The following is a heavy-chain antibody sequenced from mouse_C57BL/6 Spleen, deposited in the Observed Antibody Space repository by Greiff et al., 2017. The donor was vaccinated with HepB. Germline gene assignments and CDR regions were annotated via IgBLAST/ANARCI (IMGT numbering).Heavy chain of an antibody. D-gene: IGHD1-1*01. Sequence: QVQLKESGPELVKPGASVKISCKASGYAFSSSWMNWVKQRPGKGLEWIGRIYPGDGDTNYNGKFKGKATLTADKSSRTAYMQLSSLTSEDSAVYYCARCQNYYGSRGYYFDDWGQGTTLTVSS. CDR3: ARCQNYYGSRGYYFDD. CDR1: GYAFSSSW. V-gene: IGHV1-82*01. CDR2: IYPGDGDT. J-gene: IGHJ2*01.